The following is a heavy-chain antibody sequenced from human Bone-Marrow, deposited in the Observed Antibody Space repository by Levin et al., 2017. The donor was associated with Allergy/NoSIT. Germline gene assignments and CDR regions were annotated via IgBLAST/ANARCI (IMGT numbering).Heavy chain of an antibody. CDR2: INQDGTAD. CDR3: VKQSPPSFRYYVWLLPGTFDS. CDR1: EFTFSTSW. D-gene: IGHD3-9*01. J-gene: IGHJ5*01. V-gene: IGHV3-7*01. Sequence: GGSLRLSCAASEFTFSTSWLSWVRQAPGKGLEWVANINQDGTADYYADSLRGRFIISRDNTKNSLYLQMKSLRVEAPAFFFCVKQSPPSFRYYVWLLPGTFDSWGQGTLVAVSS.